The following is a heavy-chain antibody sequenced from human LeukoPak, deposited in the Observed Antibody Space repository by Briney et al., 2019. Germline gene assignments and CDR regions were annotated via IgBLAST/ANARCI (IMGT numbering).Heavy chain of an antibody. Sequence: GGTLRLSCAASGFTFSSYGMGWVRQAPGKGLEWVSAISGSGGSTYYADSVKGRFTISRDNSKNTLYLQMNSLRAEDTAVYYCAKLRYFDWLLSGYYFDYWGQGTLVTVSS. CDR2: ISGSGGST. J-gene: IGHJ4*02. CDR1: GFTFSSYG. D-gene: IGHD3-9*01. V-gene: IGHV3-23*01. CDR3: AKLRYFDWLLSGYYFDY.